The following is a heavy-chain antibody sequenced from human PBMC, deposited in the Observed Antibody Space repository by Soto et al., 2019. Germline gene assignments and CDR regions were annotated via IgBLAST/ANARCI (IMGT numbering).Heavy chain of an antibody. J-gene: IGHJ4*02. Sequence: EVQLVESGGGLVQSGGSLKLSCAASGFSFSGSDMHWVRQASGEGLEWVGRIKTKAENYATALAASVKGRFSISRDDSKNTAYLEMNSLKTEDTAVYYCTRRDCRGGDCYSDFDYWGQGALVTVSS. V-gene: IGHV3-73*01. CDR2: IKTKAENYAT. CDR1: GFSFSGSD. D-gene: IGHD2-21*02. CDR3: TRRDCRGGDCYSDFDY.